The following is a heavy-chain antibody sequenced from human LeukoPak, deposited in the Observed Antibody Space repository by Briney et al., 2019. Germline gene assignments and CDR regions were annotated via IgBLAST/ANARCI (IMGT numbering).Heavy chain of an antibody. D-gene: IGHD3-10*01. Sequence: GASVKVSCKASGYTFTSYGISWVRQAPGQGLEWMGWISAYNGNTNYAQKLQGRVTMTTDTSTSTAYMELRSLRSDDTAVYYCARDVAKKLWSGKSYYYGMDVWGQGTTVTVSS. CDR1: GYTFTSYG. CDR3: ARDVAKKLWSGKSYYYGMDV. CDR2: ISAYNGNT. J-gene: IGHJ6*02. V-gene: IGHV1-18*01.